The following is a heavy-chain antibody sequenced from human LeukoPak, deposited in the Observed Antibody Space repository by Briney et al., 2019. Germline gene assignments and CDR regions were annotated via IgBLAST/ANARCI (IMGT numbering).Heavy chain of an antibody. CDR1: GGSISTYY. D-gene: IGHD3-22*01. J-gene: IGHJ4*02. Sequence: SETLSLTCTVSGGSISTYYWSWIRQPPGKGLEWLAYISHSGSTNFDPSLKSRVTISVDTSMNQFSLKLSSVTAADTAVYYCARESDYYDSSGYFDYWGQGTLVTVSS. CDR3: ARESDYYDSSGYFDY. V-gene: IGHV4-59*01. CDR2: ISHSGST.